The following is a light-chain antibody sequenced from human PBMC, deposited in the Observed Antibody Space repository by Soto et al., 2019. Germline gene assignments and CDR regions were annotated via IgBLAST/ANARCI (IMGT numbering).Light chain of an antibody. J-gene: IGLJ1*01. CDR3: CSHAGSDTYV. CDR2: EAF. V-gene: IGLV2-23*01. CDR1: SSDVGSGNV. Sequence: QSVLTQPASVSGSPGQSITISCTGTSSDVGSGNVVSWYQHYPGKAPQLMIYEAFQRPSGVSSRFSGSKSGNTASLTISGLQAEDEADYYCCSHAGSDTYVFGTGTKLTVL.